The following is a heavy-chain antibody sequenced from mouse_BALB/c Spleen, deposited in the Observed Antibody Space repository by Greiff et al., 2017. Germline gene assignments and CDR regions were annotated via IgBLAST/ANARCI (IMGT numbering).Heavy chain of an antibody. J-gene: IGHJ2*01. D-gene: IGHD2-3*01. CDR1: GYSITSDYA. CDR3: AREIYDGYYDY. Sequence: VQLKESGPGLVKPSQSLSLTCTVTGYSITSDYAWNWIRQFPGNKLEWMGYISYSGSTSYNPSLKSRISITRDTSKNQFFLQLNSVTTEDTATYYCAREIYDGYYDYWGQGTTLTVSS. V-gene: IGHV3-2*02. CDR2: ISYSGST.